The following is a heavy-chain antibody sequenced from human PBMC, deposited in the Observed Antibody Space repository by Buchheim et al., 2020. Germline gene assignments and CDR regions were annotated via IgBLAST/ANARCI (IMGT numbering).Heavy chain of an antibody. CDR2: MNPNSGNT. CDR3: ARGGRGSESYYNPWNYYYYYGMDV. J-gene: IGHJ6*02. Sequence: QVQLVQSGAEVKKPGASVKVSCKASGYTFTSYDINWVRQATGQGLEWMGWMNPNSGNTGYAQKFQGRVTMTRNTSISTAYMELSSLRSEDTAVYYCARGGRGSESYYNPWNYYYYYGMDVWGQGTT. D-gene: IGHD3-10*01. V-gene: IGHV1-8*01. CDR1: GYTFTSYD.